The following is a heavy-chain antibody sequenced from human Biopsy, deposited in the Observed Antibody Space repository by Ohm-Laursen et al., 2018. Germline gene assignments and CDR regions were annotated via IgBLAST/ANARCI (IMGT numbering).Heavy chain of an antibody. J-gene: IGHJ5*02. Sequence: ASVKVSCKASGGTFSTTAISWVRQAPGQGLEWMGWINPKSGVANHAQNFQGRVTMTRDTSISTAYMELSSLRSDDTAVYYCARDSGDGSGNYGGCFDPWGQGTLVTVSS. D-gene: IGHD3-10*01. CDR2: INPKSGVA. CDR1: GGTFSTTA. V-gene: IGHV1-2*02. CDR3: ARDSGDGSGNYGGCFDP.